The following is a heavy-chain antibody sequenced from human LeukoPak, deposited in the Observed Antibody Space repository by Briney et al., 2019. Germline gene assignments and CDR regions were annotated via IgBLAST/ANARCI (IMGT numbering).Heavy chain of an antibody. J-gene: IGHJ4*02. CDR3: AKDVRVGEYYGSGTYFDC. CDR1: EFTFSNYA. CDR2: ISGSGGST. D-gene: IGHD3-10*01. Sequence: AGGSLRLSCAASEFTFSNYAISWVRQAPGKGLKWVSLISGSGGSTYYADSVKGRFTISRDNSKNTLYLQMDSLRAEDTAVYYCAKDVRVGEYYGSGTYFDCWGQGTLVTVS. V-gene: IGHV3-23*01.